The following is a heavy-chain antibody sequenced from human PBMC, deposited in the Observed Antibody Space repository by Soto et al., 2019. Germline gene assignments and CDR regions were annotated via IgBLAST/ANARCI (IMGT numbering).Heavy chain of an antibody. Sequence: EVQLLESGGGLVQPGGSLRLSCAASGFSFNNYAMNWVGQAPGQGLEWVSTISDSGSTYYADSVKGRFTISRDNSKNTLYLQMKSLRAEDTAVYFCAKDVGGHYCTPTSCLYFFHSWGRGALVTVSS. CDR1: GFSFNNYA. J-gene: IGHJ4*02. D-gene: IGHD2-2*01. CDR2: ISDSGST. V-gene: IGHV3-23*01. CDR3: AKDVGGHYCTPTSCLYFFHS.